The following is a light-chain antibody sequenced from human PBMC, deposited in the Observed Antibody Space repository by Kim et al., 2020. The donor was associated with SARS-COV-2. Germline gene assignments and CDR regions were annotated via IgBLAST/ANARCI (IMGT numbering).Light chain of an antibody. CDR2: TAS. V-gene: IGKV1-39*01. CDR3: QQSYSIPYS. CDR1: QSTSSY. J-gene: IGKJ2*03. Sequence: SASVGDRVTITCRTSQSTSSYLNWYQQKPGKAPKLLIYTASSLQSGVPSSFSGSGSETDFTLTISSLQPEDFATYYCQQSYSIPYSFGQGTKLEI.